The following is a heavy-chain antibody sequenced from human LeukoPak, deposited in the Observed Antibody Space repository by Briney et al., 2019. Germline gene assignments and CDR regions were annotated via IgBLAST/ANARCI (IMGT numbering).Heavy chain of an antibody. J-gene: IGHJ4*02. Sequence: ASVKVSCKASGYTFTGYYMHWVRQAPGQGLEWMGWINPNSGGTNYAQKFQGRVTMTRDTSISTAYMELSSLRSEDTAVYYCATDRSIAARRFDYWGQGTLVTVSS. V-gene: IGHV1-2*02. CDR3: ATDRSIAARRFDY. CDR2: INPNSGGT. CDR1: GYTFTGYY. D-gene: IGHD6-6*01.